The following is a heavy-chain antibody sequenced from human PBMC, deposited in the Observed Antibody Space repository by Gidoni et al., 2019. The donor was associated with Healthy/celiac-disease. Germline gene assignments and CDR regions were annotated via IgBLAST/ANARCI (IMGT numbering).Heavy chain of an antibody. CDR1: GGSISSSSYY. D-gene: IGHD3-3*01. V-gene: IGHV4-39*01. J-gene: IGHJ4*02. Sequence: QLQLQESGPGLVKPSETLSLTCTVSGGSISSSSYYWGWLRQPPGKGLEWIGSIYYSGSTYYNPSLKSRVTISVDTSKNQFSLKLSSVTAADTAVYYCARRIGYADFWSGYYWNYWGQGTLVTVSS. CDR2: IYYSGST. CDR3: ARRIGYADFWSGYYWNY.